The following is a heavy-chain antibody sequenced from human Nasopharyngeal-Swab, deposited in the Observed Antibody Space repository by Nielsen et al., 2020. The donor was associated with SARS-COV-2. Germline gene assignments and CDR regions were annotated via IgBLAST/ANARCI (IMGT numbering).Heavy chain of an antibody. Sequence: SCAASGFTFSNAWMSWVRQAPGRGLEWVGRIKSKTDGGTTDYAAPVKGRFTISRDDSKNTLYLQMNSLKTEDTAVYYCTTGATPLGYYGMDVWGQGTTVTVSS. D-gene: IGHD1-26*01. CDR3: TTGATPLGYYGMDV. CDR2: IKSKTDGGTT. J-gene: IGHJ6*02. V-gene: IGHV3-15*01. CDR1: GFTFSNAW.